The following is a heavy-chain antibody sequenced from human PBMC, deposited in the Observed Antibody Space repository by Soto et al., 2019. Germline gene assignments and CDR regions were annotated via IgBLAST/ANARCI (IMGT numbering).Heavy chain of an antibody. CDR2: IDPSDSYT. Sequence: PGESLKISCKGSGYSFTSYWISWVRQMPGKVLEWMGRIDPSDSYTNYSPSFQGHVTISADKSISTAYLQWSSLKASDTAMYYCARHARYYYDSSGYYFDYWGQGTLVNVSS. D-gene: IGHD3-22*01. CDR3: ARHARYYYDSSGYYFDY. V-gene: IGHV5-10-1*01. J-gene: IGHJ4*02. CDR1: GYSFTSYW.